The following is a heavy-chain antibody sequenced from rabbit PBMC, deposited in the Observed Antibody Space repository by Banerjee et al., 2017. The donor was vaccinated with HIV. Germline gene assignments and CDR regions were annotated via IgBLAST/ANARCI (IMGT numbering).Heavy chain of an antibody. J-gene: IGHJ4*01. V-gene: IGHV1S45*01. CDR3: ARAGGFENYFNL. Sequence: QEQLVESGGDLVKPGASLTLTCTASGFSFSSNYNMCWVRQAPGKGPEWIACIYNGDGSTFYASWAKGRFTISKTSSTTVTLQMTSLTAADTATYFCARAGGFENYFNLWGQGTLVTVS. CDR1: GFSFSSNYN. CDR2: IYNGDGST. D-gene: IGHD1-1*01.